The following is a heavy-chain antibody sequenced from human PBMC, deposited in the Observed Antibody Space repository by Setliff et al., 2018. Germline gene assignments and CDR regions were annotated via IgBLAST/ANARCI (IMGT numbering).Heavy chain of an antibody. J-gene: IGHJ5*02. Sequence: GGSLRLSCAASGLIFTSYSMNWVRQAPGKGLEWVSSISSSSAYIYYADSVKGRFTISRDNAKNSVYLQMNSLRAEDTAVYYCAKDPSFTGYGDYPSLWFDPWGQGTLVTVSS. CDR2: ISSSSAYI. D-gene: IGHD4-17*01. V-gene: IGHV3-21*01. CDR3: AKDPSFTGYGDYPSLWFDP. CDR1: GLIFTSYS.